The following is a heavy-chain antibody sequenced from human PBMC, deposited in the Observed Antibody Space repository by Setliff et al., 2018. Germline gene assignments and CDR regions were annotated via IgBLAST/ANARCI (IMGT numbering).Heavy chain of an antibody. Sequence: GASVKVSCKASGYTFTSYDINWVRQATGQGLEWMGWMNPNSGNTGYAQKFQGRVTMTRNTSISTAYMELSSLRSEDTAVYYCAREETLGATLYYYGMDVWGQGTTVTVSS. D-gene: IGHD1-26*01. J-gene: IGHJ6*02. V-gene: IGHV1-8*01. CDR1: GYTFTSYD. CDR3: AREETLGATLYYYGMDV. CDR2: MNPNSGNT.